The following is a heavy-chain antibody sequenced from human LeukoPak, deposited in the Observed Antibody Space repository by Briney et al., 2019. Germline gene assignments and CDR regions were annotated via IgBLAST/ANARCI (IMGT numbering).Heavy chain of an antibody. CDR1: GFTVSSNY. J-gene: IGHJ3*02. D-gene: IGHD3-9*01. CDR2: INHSGST. V-gene: IGHV4-34*01. CDR3: ARVPYDILTGYTDAFDI. Sequence: GSLRLSCAASGFTVSSNYMSWIRQPPGKGLEWIGEINHSGSTNYNPSLKSRVTISVDTSKNQFSLKLSSVTAADTAVYYCARVPYDILTGYTDAFDIWGQGTMVTVSS.